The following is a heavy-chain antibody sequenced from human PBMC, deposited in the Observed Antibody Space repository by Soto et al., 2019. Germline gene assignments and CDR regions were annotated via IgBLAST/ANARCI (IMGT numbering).Heavy chain of an antibody. CDR2: ISGSGVST. CDR1: GFTFSSYA. CDR3: AKEHHYSGSWSEFDY. V-gene: IGHV3-23*01. J-gene: IGHJ4*02. D-gene: IGHD6-13*01. Sequence: EVQLLGSGGGLVQPGGSLRLSCAASGFTFSSYAMSWVRQAPGKGLEWVSAISGSGVSTYYADSVKGRFTISRDNSKNTLYLQMNSLRAEDTAVYDCAKEHHYSGSWSEFDYWGQGTLVTVSS.